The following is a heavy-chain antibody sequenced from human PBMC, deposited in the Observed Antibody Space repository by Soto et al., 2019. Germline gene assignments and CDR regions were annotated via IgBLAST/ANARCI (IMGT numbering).Heavy chain of an antibody. CDR2: ISAYKGNT. V-gene: IGHV1-18*01. Sequence: QVPLVQSGAEVKKPGASVKVSCKASGYTFTSYGISWVRQAPGQGLEWEGWISAYKGNTNYAQKLQGRGSMTTDTPTSTAYIELRSLRSDDTAVYYCARDQDWAATSIRYYYYYLDVWGKGTTVTVSS. J-gene: IGHJ6*03. D-gene: IGHD5-12*01. CDR3: ARDQDWAATSIRYYYYYLDV. CDR1: GYTFTSYG.